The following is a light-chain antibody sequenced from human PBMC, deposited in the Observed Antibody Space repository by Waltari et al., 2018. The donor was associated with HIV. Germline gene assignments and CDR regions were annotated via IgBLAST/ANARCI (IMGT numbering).Light chain of an antibody. CDR1: QTAGEY. J-gene: IGKJ1*01. Sequence: EIVLTQSPATLSLSPGERATLSCRASQTAGEYLAWYQHKPGQAPRLLIFDAFNRAIGIPARFSGSGSGTDVTLTITSLEPEDSAVYYCHQRYDWPLTFGQGTRVEIK. CDR2: DAF. CDR3: HQRYDWPLT. V-gene: IGKV3-11*01.